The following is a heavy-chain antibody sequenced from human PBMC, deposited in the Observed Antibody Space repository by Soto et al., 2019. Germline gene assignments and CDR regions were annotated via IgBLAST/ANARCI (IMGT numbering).Heavy chain of an antibody. CDR1: GYSFTTYW. CDR3: ARVPDSSLGTMDV. Sequence: XESLTISCKGSGYSFTTYWIGLVRQLPGQGLEWMGVMFPGDSDTRYSPSFQGQVTMSADPSTNTAYLEWSSLKAADSAMYYCARVPDSSLGTMDVWGQGTTVTVS. D-gene: IGHD6-19*01. J-gene: IGHJ6*02. CDR2: MFPGDSDT. V-gene: IGHV5-51*01.